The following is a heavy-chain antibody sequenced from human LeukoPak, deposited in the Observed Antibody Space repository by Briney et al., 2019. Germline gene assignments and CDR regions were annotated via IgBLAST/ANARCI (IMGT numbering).Heavy chain of an antibody. CDR2: ISAYNGNT. J-gene: IGHJ6*02. CDR1: GYTFTSYG. V-gene: IGHV1-18*01. D-gene: IGHD3-10*01. Sequence: ASGKVSCKASGYTFTSYGISWVRRAPGQGLGWRGWISAYNGNTNYAQKLQGRVTMTTDTSTSTAYMELRSLRSDDTAVYYCARVYLYYYGSGSFYYYYGMDVWGQGTTVTVSS. CDR3: ARVYLYYYGSGSFYYYYGMDV.